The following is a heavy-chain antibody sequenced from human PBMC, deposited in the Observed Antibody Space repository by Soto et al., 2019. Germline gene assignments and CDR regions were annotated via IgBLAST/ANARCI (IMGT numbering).Heavy chain of an antibody. V-gene: IGHV3-30-3*01. CDR1: GFTFSSYA. Sequence: PGGSLRLSCAASGFTFSSYAMHWVRQAPGKGLEWVAVISYDGSNKYYAASVKGRFTISRDNSKKSLYLQMNSLRVEDTAVYYCARDHIALAGTRSFDVWGQGTTVTV. D-gene: IGHD6-19*01. J-gene: IGHJ6*02. CDR3: ARDHIALAGTRSFDV. CDR2: ISYDGSNK.